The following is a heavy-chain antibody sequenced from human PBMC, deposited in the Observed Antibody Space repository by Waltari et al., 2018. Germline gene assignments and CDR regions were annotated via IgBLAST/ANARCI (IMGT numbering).Heavy chain of an antibody. CDR1: GFTFSSYS. CDR2: ISSSSSYI. V-gene: IGHV3-21*01. D-gene: IGHD2-2*01. J-gene: IGHJ4*02. Sequence: EVQLVESGGGLVKPGWSLRLSFAASGFTFSSYSMNWVRQAPGKGLEWVSSISSSSSYIYYADSVKGRFTISRDNAKNSLYLQMNSLRAEDTAVYYCAGSRDGYNKYWGQGTLVTVSS. CDR3: AGSRDGYNKY.